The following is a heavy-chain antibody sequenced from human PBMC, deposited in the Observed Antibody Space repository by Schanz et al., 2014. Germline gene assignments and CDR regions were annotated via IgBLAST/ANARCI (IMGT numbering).Heavy chain of an antibody. Sequence: QVQLVQSGAEVKKPGASVKVYCKASGYTFTTYYLHWVRQAPGQGLEWMGWINTNTGNPTYAQGFRGRFAFSLDTSVSTAYLQISSLKAEDTAVYYCARDGWGYSGYGLNYFDYWGQGTLVTVSS. D-gene: IGHD5-12*01. CDR1: GYTFTTYY. CDR3: ARDGWGYSGYGLNYFDY. V-gene: IGHV7-4-1*02. J-gene: IGHJ4*02. CDR2: INTNTGNP.